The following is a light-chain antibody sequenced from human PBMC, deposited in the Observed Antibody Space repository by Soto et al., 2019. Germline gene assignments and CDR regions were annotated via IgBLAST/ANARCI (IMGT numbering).Light chain of an antibody. CDR1: QSVLYSANNKNY. CDR3: HQYASSPRT. J-gene: IGKJ1*01. CDR2: WAS. V-gene: IGKV4-1*01. Sequence: DIVMTQSPDSLALSLGERATISCKSSQSVLYSANNKNYLAWYQQKPGQPPKLLLYWASMRESGVPDRFSGSASGTDFTLTISSLQAEDVAVYYCHQYASSPRTFGPGTKVEIK.